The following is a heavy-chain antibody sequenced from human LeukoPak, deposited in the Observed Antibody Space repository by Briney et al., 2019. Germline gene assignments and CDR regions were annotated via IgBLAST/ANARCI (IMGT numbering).Heavy chain of an antibody. D-gene: IGHD4-11*01. CDR1: GGSFSGYY. CDR2: INHSGST. Sequence: SETLSLTCAVYGGSFSGYYWSWIRQPPGKGLEWIGEINHSGSTNYNPSLKSRVTISVDTPKNQFSLKLSSVTAADTAVYYCARGHTVTEFDYWGQGTLVTVSS. J-gene: IGHJ4*02. CDR3: ARGHTVTEFDY. V-gene: IGHV4-34*01.